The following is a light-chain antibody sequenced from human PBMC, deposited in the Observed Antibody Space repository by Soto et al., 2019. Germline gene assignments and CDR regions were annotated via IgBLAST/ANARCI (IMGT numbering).Light chain of an antibody. J-gene: IGKJ4*01. Sequence: DIQMTQSPSSLSTSVGDRVTITFRASQSISSYLNWYQQKPGKAPKLLIYASSSLQSGVPSRFSGSGSGTDFTLTISSLQPEDFATYYCQQSYLTPLTFGGGTKVDI. V-gene: IGKV1-39*01. CDR1: QSISSY. CDR2: ASS. CDR3: QQSYLTPLT.